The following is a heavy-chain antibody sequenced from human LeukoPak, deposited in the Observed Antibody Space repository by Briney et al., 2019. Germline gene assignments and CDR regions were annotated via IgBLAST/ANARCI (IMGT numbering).Heavy chain of an antibody. D-gene: IGHD4-17*01. J-gene: IGHJ5*02. CDR1: GYSISSGYY. CDR2: IYHSGST. CDR3: ARDIDGDWFDP. Sequence: SETLSLTCTVSGYSISSGYYWGWIRQPPGKGLELIGSIYHSGSTYNNPSLKGRVTISVDTSKNQVSLKLSSGTAADTAVYYCARDIDGDWFDPWGQGTLVTVSS. V-gene: IGHV4-38-2*02.